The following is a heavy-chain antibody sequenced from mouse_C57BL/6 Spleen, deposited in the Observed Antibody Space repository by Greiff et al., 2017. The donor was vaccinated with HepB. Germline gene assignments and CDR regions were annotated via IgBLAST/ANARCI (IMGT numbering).Heavy chain of an antibody. Sequence: EVKLVESGGDLVKPGGSLKLSCAASGFTFSSYGMSWVRQTPDKRLEWVATISSGGSYTYYPDSVKGRFTISRDNAKNTLYLQMSSLKSEDTAMYYCAGYGNYNYFDYWGQGTTLTVSS. CDR3: AGYGNYNYFDY. CDR1: GFTFSSYG. CDR2: ISSGGSYT. V-gene: IGHV5-6*01. D-gene: IGHD2-1*01. J-gene: IGHJ2*01.